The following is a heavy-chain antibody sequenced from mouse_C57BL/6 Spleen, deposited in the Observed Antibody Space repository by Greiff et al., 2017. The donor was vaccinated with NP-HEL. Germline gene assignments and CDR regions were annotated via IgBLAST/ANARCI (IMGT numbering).Heavy chain of an antibody. J-gene: IGHJ2*01. Sequence: QVQLQQPGAELVKPGASVKLSCKASGYTFTSYWMHWVKQRPGQGLEWIGMIHPNSGSTNYNEKFKSKATLTVDKSSSTAYMQLSSLTSEDSAVYYCARANYNGSSYDWGQGTTLTVSS. V-gene: IGHV1-64*01. CDR2: IHPNSGST. CDR3: ARANYNGSSYD. D-gene: IGHD1-1*01. CDR1: GYTFTSYW.